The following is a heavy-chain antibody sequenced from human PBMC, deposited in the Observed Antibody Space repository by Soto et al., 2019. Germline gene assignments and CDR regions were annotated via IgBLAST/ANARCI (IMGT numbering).Heavy chain of an antibody. J-gene: IGHJ4*02. CDR3: AKDATLRGSGNYWTVIIFDY. D-gene: IGHD3-10*01. V-gene: IGHV3-23*01. CDR1: GFTFSSFA. Sequence: EVQLLESGGGLVQPGGSLRLSCAAPGFTFSSFAMSWVRQAPGKGLEWVSAISGSGGSTLYADSVKGRFTISRDNSKNTLYLQMNSLRAEDTAVYYCAKDATLRGSGNYWTVIIFDYWGQGTLVTVSS. CDR2: ISGSGGST.